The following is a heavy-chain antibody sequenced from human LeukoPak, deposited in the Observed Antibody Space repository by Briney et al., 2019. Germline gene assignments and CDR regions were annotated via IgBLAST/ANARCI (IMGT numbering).Heavy chain of an antibody. V-gene: IGHV3-23*01. Sequence: GGSLRLSCAASGFTFNNYAMSWVRQAPGKGLEWVSAISGSDAGTYYADSVKGRFTISRDNSKNTLYLQMNSLRAEDTAVYYCAKEGDFRYYMDVWGKGTTVTVSS. J-gene: IGHJ6*03. CDR1: GFTFNNYA. D-gene: IGHD3-3*01. CDR2: ISGSDAGT. CDR3: AKEGDFRYYMDV.